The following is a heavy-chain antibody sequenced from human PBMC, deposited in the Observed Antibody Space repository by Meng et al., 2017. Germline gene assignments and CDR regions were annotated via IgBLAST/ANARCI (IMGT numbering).Heavy chain of an antibody. Sequence: GESLIISCAASGFTFSSYWMSWVRQAPGQGLEWVANIKQDGSEKNYVDSVKGRFTIARDNAKNSLYLQMNSLRAEDTAVYYCARAQHCGGDCYWQLDYWGQGTLVTVSS. V-gene: IGHV3-7*01. CDR3: ARAQHCGGDCYWQLDY. CDR1: GFTFSSYW. D-gene: IGHD2-21*02. J-gene: IGHJ4*02. CDR2: IKQDGSEK.